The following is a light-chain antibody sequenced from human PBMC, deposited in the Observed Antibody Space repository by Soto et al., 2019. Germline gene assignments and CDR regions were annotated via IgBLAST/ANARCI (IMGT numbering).Light chain of an antibody. CDR2: DAS. J-gene: IGKJ1*01. CDR3: QQYNNWLWT. V-gene: IGKV3-15*01. Sequence: EIVMTQSPATLSVSPGERATLSCRASQSVSRSVAWYQQKPGQAPRLLIHDASTRATGISVRFSGSGSGTEFTLTISSLQSEDFAVYYCQQYNNWLWTFGQGTKVEIK. CDR1: QSVSRS.